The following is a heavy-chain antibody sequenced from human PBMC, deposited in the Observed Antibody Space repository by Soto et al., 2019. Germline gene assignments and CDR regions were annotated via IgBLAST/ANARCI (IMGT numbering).Heavy chain of an antibody. D-gene: IGHD3-22*01. Sequence: SVKVSCTASGGTFSSYAISWVRQAPGQGLEWMGGIIPIFGTANYAQKFQGRVTITADESTSTAYMELSSLRSEDTAVYYCARSYYDSSGYYLDWFDPWGQGTLVTVSS. V-gene: IGHV1-69*13. CDR1: GGTFSSYA. CDR2: IIPIFGTA. J-gene: IGHJ5*02. CDR3: ARSYYDSSGYYLDWFDP.